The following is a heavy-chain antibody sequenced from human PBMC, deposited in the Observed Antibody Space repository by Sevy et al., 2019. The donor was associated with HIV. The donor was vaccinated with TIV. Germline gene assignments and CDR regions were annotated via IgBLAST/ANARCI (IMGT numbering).Heavy chain of an antibody. V-gene: IGHV3-30*18. Sequence: GGSLRLSCAASGFTFSSYGMHWIRQAPGKGLEWVAVISYDGSNKYYADSVKGRFTISRDNSKNTLYLQMNSLRAEDTAVYYCAKDGATMVRGVLDAFDIWGQGTMVTVSS. J-gene: IGHJ3*02. CDR3: AKDGATMVRGVLDAFDI. D-gene: IGHD3-10*01. CDR1: GFTFSSYG. CDR2: ISYDGSNK.